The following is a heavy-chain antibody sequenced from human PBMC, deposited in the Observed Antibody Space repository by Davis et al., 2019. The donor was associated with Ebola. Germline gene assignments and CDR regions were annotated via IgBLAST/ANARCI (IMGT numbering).Heavy chain of an antibody. CDR3: ARRGTFGGVIFRNCFDY. D-gene: IGHD3-16*02. CDR2: IHYSGGT. Sequence: SETLSLTCTVSGVSVSSRSYYWGWIRQTPGKGLDCIGTIHYSGGTYYNPSLKSRVTISVDTSRNQISLKLISVLAADTAVYYCARRGTFGGVIFRNCFDYWGRGTLVTVSS. CDR1: GVSVSSRSYY. V-gene: IGHV4-39*01. J-gene: IGHJ4*02.